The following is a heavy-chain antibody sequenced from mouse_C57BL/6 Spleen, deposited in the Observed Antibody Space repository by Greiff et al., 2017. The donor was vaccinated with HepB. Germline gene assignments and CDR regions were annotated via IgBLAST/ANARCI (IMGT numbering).Heavy chain of an antibody. CDR1: GFSLTSYG. D-gene: IGHD4-1*01. V-gene: IGHV2-2*01. Sequence: VKLVESGPGLVQPSQSLSITCTVSGFSLTSYGIHWVRQSPGKGLEWLGVIWSGGSTDYNAAFISRLSISKDNSKSQVFFKMNSLQADDTAIYYCARGGLGRDYFDYWGQGTTLTVSS. CDR3: ARGGLGRDYFDY. J-gene: IGHJ2*01. CDR2: IWSGGST.